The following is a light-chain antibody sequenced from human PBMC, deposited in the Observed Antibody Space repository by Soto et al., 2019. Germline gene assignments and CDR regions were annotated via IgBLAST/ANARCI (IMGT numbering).Light chain of an antibody. CDR2: DAS. CDR3: QQYNNYPRT. CDR1: ESIRTW. V-gene: IGKV1-5*01. Sequence: DIQMTQSPSTLSASIGDRVTITCRASESIRTWLAWYQHKPGKAPKFIIYDASSLESGVLSRFRGSGSGTEFTLTISNLKPDDFETYFCQQYNNYPRTFGQGTKVDI. J-gene: IGKJ1*01.